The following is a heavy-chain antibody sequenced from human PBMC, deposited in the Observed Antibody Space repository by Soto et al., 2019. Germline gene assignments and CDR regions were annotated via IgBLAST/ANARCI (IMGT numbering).Heavy chain of an antibody. V-gene: IGHV4-59*01. CDR1: GGSISNNY. Sequence: SETLSLTCTVSGGSISNNYWSWIRQHPGKGLEWIGYIYNRGNTNYNPSLKSRATISVDTSKNQFSLKLTSVSAADTAVYYCARAGGWYADWFNPWGQGTMVTVSS. CDR2: IYNRGNT. CDR3: ARAGGWYADWFNP. J-gene: IGHJ5*02. D-gene: IGHD6-19*01.